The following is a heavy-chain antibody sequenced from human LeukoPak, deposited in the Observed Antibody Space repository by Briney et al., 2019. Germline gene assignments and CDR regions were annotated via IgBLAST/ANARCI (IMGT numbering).Heavy chain of an antibody. CDR1: GFAFNTYA. CDR3: AREIFGSGSYPDS. CDR2: IWHDGSHK. D-gene: IGHD3-10*01. V-gene: IGHV3-33*01. J-gene: IGHJ4*02. Sequence: GRSLRLSCAASGFAFNTYAMHWVRQAPGQGLEWVALIWHDGSHKFYSNSVRGQFTISRDNSKNTVSLQMNNLRPEDTAVYYCAREIFGSGSYPDSWGQGTLVTVSS.